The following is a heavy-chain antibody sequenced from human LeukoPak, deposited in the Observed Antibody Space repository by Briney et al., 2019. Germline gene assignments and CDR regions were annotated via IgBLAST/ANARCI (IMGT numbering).Heavy chain of an antibody. CDR1: SFTLSGYW. J-gene: IGHJ6*03. V-gene: IGHV3-7*04. D-gene: IGHD1-26*01. Sequence: AGSLRFYCAASSFTLSGYWMSWVRQAPGQGLEWVANIYRDGSEKYYVDSVKGRFTISRDNAKNSLYLQMNSLGVDDTAVYYCARGGSGRKYYYMDVWGKGTTVTVSS. CDR2: IYRDGSEK. CDR3: ARGGSGRKYYYMDV.